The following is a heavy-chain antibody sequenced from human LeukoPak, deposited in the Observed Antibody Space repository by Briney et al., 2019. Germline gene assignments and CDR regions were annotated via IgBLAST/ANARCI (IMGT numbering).Heavy chain of an antibody. D-gene: IGHD3-22*01. Sequence: GESLKISCKGSGHSFTSYWIGWVRQMPGKGLEWMGIICPGDSETRYSPSFQGQVTISADKSISTAYLQWSSLKASDTAMYYCARNRDSSGYYFDYWGQGTLVTVSS. CDR1: GHSFTSYW. CDR3: ARNRDSSGYYFDY. J-gene: IGHJ4*02. V-gene: IGHV5-51*01. CDR2: ICPGDSET.